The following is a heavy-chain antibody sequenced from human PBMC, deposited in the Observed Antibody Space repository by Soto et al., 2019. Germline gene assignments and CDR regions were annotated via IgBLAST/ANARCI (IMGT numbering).Heavy chain of an antibody. D-gene: IGHD6-19*01. Sequence: ASVKVSCKAFGYIFTGYYMHWVRQAPGQGLEWMGWINPNSGGTNYAQKFQGWVTMTRDTSISTAYMELSRLRSDDTAVYYCARDRGLSGYSSGWSDYWGQGTLVTVSS. CDR2: INPNSGGT. J-gene: IGHJ4*02. V-gene: IGHV1-2*04. CDR1: GYIFTGYY. CDR3: ARDRGLSGYSSGWSDY.